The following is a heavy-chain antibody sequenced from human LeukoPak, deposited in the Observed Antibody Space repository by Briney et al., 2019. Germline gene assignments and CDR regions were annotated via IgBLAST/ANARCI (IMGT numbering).Heavy chain of an antibody. V-gene: IGHV4-4*02. Sequence: SETLSLTCAVSGGSISRSNWWSWVRQPPGKGLEWIGEIYHSGSTNYNPSLRSRVTISVDKSKNQFSLKLSSVTAADTAVYYCARVYNYVWGPFDCWGQGTLVTVSS. CDR2: IYHSGST. CDR3: ARVYNYVWGPFDC. J-gene: IGHJ4*02. D-gene: IGHD3-16*01. CDR1: GGSISRSNW.